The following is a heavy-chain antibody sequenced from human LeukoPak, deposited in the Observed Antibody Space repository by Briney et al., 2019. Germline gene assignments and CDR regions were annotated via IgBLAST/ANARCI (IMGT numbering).Heavy chain of an antibody. Sequence: SETLSLTCTVSGGSISSGSYYWSWIRQPAGKGLEWIGRIYTSGSTNYNPSLKSRVTISIDTSKNQFSLKLSSVTAADTAVYYCARDEVRADYFDYWGQGTLVTVSS. V-gene: IGHV4-61*02. D-gene: IGHD3-10*01. CDR1: GGSISSGSYY. CDR2: IYTSGST. J-gene: IGHJ4*02. CDR3: ARDEVRADYFDY.